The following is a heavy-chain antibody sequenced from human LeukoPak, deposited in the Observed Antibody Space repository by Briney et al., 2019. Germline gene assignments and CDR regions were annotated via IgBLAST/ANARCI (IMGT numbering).Heavy chain of an antibody. CDR2: INHSGST. CDR1: GGSFSGYY. J-gene: IGHJ4*02. Sequence: SETLSLTCAVYGGSFSGYYWSWIRQPPGKGLEWIGEINHSGSTNYNPSLKSRVTISVDTSKNQLSLKLSSVTAADTALYYCARVKYTYGAPTFLDYWGQGTPVTVSS. V-gene: IGHV4-34*01. CDR3: ARVKYTYGAPTFLDY. D-gene: IGHD5-18*01.